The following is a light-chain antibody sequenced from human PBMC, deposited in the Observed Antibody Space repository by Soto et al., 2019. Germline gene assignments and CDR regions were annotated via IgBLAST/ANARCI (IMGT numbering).Light chain of an antibody. V-gene: IGKV3-20*01. Sequence: SCGASQSVSNNYLAWYQQKPGQAPRLLIYGASNRATGIPDRFSGSGSGTDFTLTISRLEPEDFAVYYCQQYGSSGTFGQGTKVDIK. CDR1: QSVSNNY. J-gene: IGKJ1*01. CDR3: QQYGSSGT. CDR2: GAS.